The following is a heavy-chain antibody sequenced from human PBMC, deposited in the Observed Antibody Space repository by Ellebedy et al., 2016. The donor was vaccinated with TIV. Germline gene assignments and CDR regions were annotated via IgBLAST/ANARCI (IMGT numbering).Heavy chain of an antibody. D-gene: IGHD3-10*01. CDR3: VRDLHGYNDQ. J-gene: IGHJ4*02. V-gene: IGHV3-74*01. Sequence: GESLKISCAASGFTFSSYWMHWVRQAPGKGLVWVSRINPEETTTNYADSVRGRFAISRDIAKNTVYLQMNSLRVEDTAVYYCVRDLHGYNDQWGQGTLVTVSS. CDR1: GFTFSSYW. CDR2: INPEETTT.